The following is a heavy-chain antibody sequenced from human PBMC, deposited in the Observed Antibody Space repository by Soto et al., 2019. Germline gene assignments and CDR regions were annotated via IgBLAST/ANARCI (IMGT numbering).Heavy chain of an antibody. Sequence: SETLSLTCAVYGGSFSGYYWSWIRQPPGKGLEWIGEINHGGSTNYNPSLKSRVTISVDTSRNQFSLKLSSVTAADTAVYYCARGKDMVVVVTATRLELDYWGQGTLVTVCS. CDR2: INHGGST. V-gene: IGHV4-34*01. CDR1: GGSFSGYY. CDR3: ARGKDMVVVVTATRLELDY. J-gene: IGHJ4*02. D-gene: IGHD2-15*01.